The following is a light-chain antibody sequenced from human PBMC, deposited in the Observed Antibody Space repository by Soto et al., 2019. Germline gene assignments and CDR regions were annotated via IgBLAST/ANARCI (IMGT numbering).Light chain of an antibody. V-gene: IGKV3-20*01. CDR3: QQYGSSPIT. Sequence: EVVWTQSPGTLSLSLGERATLSCRASQTVSSIYVAWYQQKVGQAPRLLIYGVSSRVTGIPDRFSGSGSGTDFTLTISRLEPEDFAVYYCQQYGSSPITFGQGTRLEI. CDR2: GVS. J-gene: IGKJ5*01. CDR1: QTVSSIY.